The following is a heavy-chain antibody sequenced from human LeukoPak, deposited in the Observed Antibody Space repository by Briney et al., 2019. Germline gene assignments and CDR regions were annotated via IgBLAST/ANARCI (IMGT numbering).Heavy chain of an antibody. CDR2: INPNSGGT. V-gene: IGHV1-2*02. CDR3: ARDLRYCSSTSCYRGGLDY. D-gene: IGHD2-2*01. J-gene: IGHJ4*02. CDR1: GYTFTGYY. Sequence: ASVKVSCKASGYTFTGYYMHWVRQAPGQGLEWMGWINPNSGGTNYAQKFQGRVTMTRDTSISTAHMELSRLRSDDTAVYYCARDLRYCSSTSCYRGGLDYWGQGTLVTVSS.